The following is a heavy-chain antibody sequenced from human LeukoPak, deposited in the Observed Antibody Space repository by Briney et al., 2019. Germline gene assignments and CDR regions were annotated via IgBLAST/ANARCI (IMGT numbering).Heavy chain of an antibody. CDR1: GGSFSGYY. CDR3: ARGRTWFDP. J-gene: IGHJ5*02. Sequence: PSETLSLTCADYGGSFSGYYWSWIRQPPGKGLEWIGEINHSGSTNYNPSLKSRVTISVDTSKNQFSLKLSSVTAADTAVYYCARGRTWFDPWGQGTLVTVSS. CDR2: INHSGST. V-gene: IGHV4-34*01.